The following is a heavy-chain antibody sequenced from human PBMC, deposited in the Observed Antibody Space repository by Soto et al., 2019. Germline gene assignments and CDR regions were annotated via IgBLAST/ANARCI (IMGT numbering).Heavy chain of an antibody. CDR2: IYYSGST. CDR1: GGSISSSSYY. Sequence: SETLSLTCPVSGGSISSSSYYWGWIRQPPGKGLEWIGSIYYSGSTYYNPSPKSRVTISVDTSKNQFSLKLSSVTAADTAVYYCARRPLGNKGYYYGMDVWGQGTTVTVSS. D-gene: IGHD4-4*01. V-gene: IGHV4-39*01. CDR3: ARRPLGNKGYYYGMDV. J-gene: IGHJ6*02.